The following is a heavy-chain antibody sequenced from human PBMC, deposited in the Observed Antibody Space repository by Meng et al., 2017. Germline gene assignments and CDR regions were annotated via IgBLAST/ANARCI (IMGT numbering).Heavy chain of an antibody. CDR3: VRAARGAVAGSFDY. V-gene: IGHV6-1*01. J-gene: IGHJ4*02. CDR1: GDSVPSNSAT. D-gene: IGHD6-19*01. Sequence: SCAISGDSVPSNSATWNWIRQSPSRGLEWLGRTYYRSKWYNDYAVSVKSRVTINPDTSKNHFSLHLNSVTPEDTAVYYCVRAARGAVAGSFDYWGQGTLVTVSS. CDR2: TYYRSKWYN.